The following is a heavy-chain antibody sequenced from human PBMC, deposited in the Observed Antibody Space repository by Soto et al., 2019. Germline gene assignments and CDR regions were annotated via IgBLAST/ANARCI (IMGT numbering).Heavy chain of an antibody. CDR1: GFTFSSYA. D-gene: IGHD1-7*01. Sequence: PGGSLRLSCAASGFTFSSYAMHWVRQAPGKGLEYVSAISSNGGSTYYANSVKGRFTISRDNSKNTLYLQMGSLRAEDMAVYYCATQGITGTIGYAFDIWGQGTMVTVS. CDR2: ISSNGGST. V-gene: IGHV3-64*01. J-gene: IGHJ3*02. CDR3: ATQGITGTIGYAFDI.